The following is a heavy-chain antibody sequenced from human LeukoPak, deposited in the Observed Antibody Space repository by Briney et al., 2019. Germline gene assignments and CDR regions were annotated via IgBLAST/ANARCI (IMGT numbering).Heavy chain of an antibody. CDR1: GGSITSDY. CDR2: ICYSGST. D-gene: IGHD1-26*01. Sequence: SETLSLTCTVSGGSITSDYWSWIRQPPGKGLESIGYICYSGSTNYNPSLKSRVTISVDTSKNQFSLKLSSVTAADTAVYYCARVASVGATRALDYWGQGTLVTVSS. V-gene: IGHV4-59*01. J-gene: IGHJ4*02. CDR3: ARVASVGATRALDY.